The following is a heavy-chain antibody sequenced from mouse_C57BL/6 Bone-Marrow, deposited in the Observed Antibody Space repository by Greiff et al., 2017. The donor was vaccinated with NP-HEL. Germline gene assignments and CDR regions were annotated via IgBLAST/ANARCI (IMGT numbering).Heavy chain of an antibody. CDR1: GFTFSDYY. CDR2: ISNGGGST. J-gene: IGHJ2*01. CDR3: ARPHHERDYFDY. V-gene: IGHV5-12*01. Sequence: DVMLVESGGGLVQPGGSLKLSCAASGFTFSDYYMYWVRQTPEKRLEWVAYISNGGGSTYYPDTVKGRFTISIDNAKITLYLQMSRLKSEDTAMYYCARPHHERDYFDYWGQGTTLTVSS.